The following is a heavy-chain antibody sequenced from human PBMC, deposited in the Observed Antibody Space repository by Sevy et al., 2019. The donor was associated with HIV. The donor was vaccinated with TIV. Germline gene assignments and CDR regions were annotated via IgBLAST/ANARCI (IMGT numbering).Heavy chain of an antibody. J-gene: IGHJ4*02. V-gene: IGHV3-33*08. D-gene: IGHD1-26*01. CDR1: GFNFSDYG. CDR2: IWYDGSNK. Sequence: GGSLSLSCVGSGFNFSDYGMHWVRQAPGKGLEWVAVIWYDGSNKYNEASVKGRFTISRDKSKNTAYLQMNNLRVEDSAVYYCASGILDHWGQGALVTVSS. CDR3: ASGILDH.